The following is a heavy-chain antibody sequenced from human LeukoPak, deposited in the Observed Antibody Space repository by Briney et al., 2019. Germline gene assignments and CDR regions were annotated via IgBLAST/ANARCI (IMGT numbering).Heavy chain of an antibody. CDR3: AREHCSGGSCYSIYYYYYMDV. J-gene: IGHJ6*03. CDR2: IYHSGST. D-gene: IGHD2-15*01. CDR1: GYSISSDYY. V-gene: IGHV4-38-2*02. Sequence: SETLSLTCTVSGYSISSDYYWGWIRQPPGKGLEWIGSIYHSGSTYYKPSLKSRVTISVDTSKNQFSLKLSSVTAADTAVYYCAREHCSGGSCYSIYYYYYMDVWGKGTTVTVSS.